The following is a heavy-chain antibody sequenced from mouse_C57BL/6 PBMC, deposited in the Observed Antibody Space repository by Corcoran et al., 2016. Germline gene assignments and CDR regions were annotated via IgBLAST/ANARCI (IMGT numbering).Heavy chain of an antibody. J-gene: IGHJ2*01. Sequence: QVQLQQSGAELVKPGASVKISCKASGYAFSSYWMNWVKQRPGKGLEWIGQIYPGDGDTNYNGKFKGKATLTADKSSSTAYMQLSSLTSEDSAVYFCARSEGYYYGSKDYPYWGQGTTLTVSS. CDR2: IYPGDGDT. V-gene: IGHV1-80*01. D-gene: IGHD1-1*01. CDR1: GYAFSSYW. CDR3: ARSEGYYYGSKDYPY.